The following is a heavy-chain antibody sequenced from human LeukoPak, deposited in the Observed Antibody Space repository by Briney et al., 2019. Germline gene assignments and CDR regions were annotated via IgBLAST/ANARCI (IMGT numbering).Heavy chain of an antibody. J-gene: IGHJ4*02. D-gene: IGHD3-22*01. CDR2: ISYDGSNR. CDR1: GFTFSSYG. CDR3: AKVEYGYYYDSSGYHTDY. V-gene: IGHV3-30*18. Sequence: GGSLRLSCAASGFTFSSYGMHWVRQAPAKGLEWVAVISYDGSNRYYADSVKGRFTISRDTSKNTLYLQMNSLRAEDTAVYYCAKVEYGYYYDSSGYHTDYWGQGTLVTVSS.